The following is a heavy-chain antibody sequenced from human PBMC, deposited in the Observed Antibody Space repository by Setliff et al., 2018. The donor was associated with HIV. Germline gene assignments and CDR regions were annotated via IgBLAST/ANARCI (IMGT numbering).Heavy chain of an antibody. Sequence: GGSLRLSCAVSPFIFSHYWMTWVRQAPGKGLEWVANIKQDGSETYYVDSVKGRFTTSRDNGKNLLYLQMNSLRAEDTALYYCARDHLSSKPTVAIDYWGQGTLVTVSS. CDR1: PFIFSHYW. J-gene: IGHJ4*02. CDR2: IKQDGSET. CDR3: ARDHLSSKPTVAIDY. V-gene: IGHV3-7*01. D-gene: IGHD6-19*01.